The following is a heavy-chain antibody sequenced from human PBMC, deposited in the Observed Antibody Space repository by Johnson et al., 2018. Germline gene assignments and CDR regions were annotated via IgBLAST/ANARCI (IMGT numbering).Heavy chain of an antibody. CDR1: GFTFSSYG. J-gene: IGHJ6*03. CDR2: ISYDGSKK. V-gene: IGHV3-30*18. D-gene: IGHD3-16*02. CDR3: EKELEVVGYYYYYMDV. Sequence: VQLVESGGGVVQPGRSLRLSCAASGFTFSSYGMHWVRQAPGKGLEWVAVISYDGSKKYYADSVKGRFTISRDNSKNTLYLQMNSLRAEDTAVYYCEKELEVVGYYYYYMDVWGKGTTVTVSS.